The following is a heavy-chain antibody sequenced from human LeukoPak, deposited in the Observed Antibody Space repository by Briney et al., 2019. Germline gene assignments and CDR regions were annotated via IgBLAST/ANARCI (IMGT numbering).Heavy chain of an antibody. Sequence: SETLSLTCAVYGGSFSGYYWSWIRQPPGKGLEWIGEINHSGNTNYNPSLKSRVTISVDTSKNQFSLKLSSVTAADTAVYYCARGKRVWETKSGAFDIWGQGTMVTVSS. V-gene: IGHV4-34*01. CDR1: GGSFSGYY. CDR3: ARGKRVWETKSGAFDI. D-gene: IGHD1-26*01. CDR2: INHSGNT. J-gene: IGHJ3*02.